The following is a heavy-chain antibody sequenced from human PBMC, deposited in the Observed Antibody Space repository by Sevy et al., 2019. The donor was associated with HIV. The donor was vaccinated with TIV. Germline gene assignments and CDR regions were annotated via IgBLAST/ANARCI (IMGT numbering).Heavy chain of an antibody. V-gene: IGHV3-7*01. CDR2: MKEDGSEK. CDR1: GFTFSSYD. CDR3: VREGLGGFSYSLDC. J-gene: IGHJ4*02. Sequence: GGSLRLSCAASGFTFSSYDMHWVRQAPGKGLEWVATMKEDGSEKSYVDSVKGRFTISRDNAKNSLYLQMNSLRVDDTALYYCVREGLGGFSYSLDCWGQGTLVTVSS. D-gene: IGHD5-18*01.